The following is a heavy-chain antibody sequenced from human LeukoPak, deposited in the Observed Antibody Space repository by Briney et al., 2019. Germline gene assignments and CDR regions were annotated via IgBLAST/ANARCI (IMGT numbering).Heavy chain of an antibody. Sequence: GGSLRLSCAASGFTFSRYSMNWVRQAPGKGLEWVSSISSSSIYIYYADSVKGRFTISRGNAKNSLYLQMNSLRAEDTAVYYCARPPDNYYYYYMDVWGKGTTVTVSS. CDR2: ISSSSIYI. CDR3: ARPPDNYYYYYMDV. J-gene: IGHJ6*03. CDR1: GFTFSRYS. V-gene: IGHV3-21*01.